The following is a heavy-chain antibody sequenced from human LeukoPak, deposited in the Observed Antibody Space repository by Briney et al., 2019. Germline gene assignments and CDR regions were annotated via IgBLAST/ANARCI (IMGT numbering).Heavy chain of an antibody. Sequence: ASVKVSCKASGYTFSGYYIHWVRQAPGQGLEWMGWINPNSGGTNYAQKLQGRVTMTRDTSISTAYMELSRLRSDDTAVYYWARGGRKPTHDFWSGYESEHYYYYYMDVWGKGTTVTVSS. V-gene: IGHV1-2*02. J-gene: IGHJ6*03. CDR1: GYTFSGYY. CDR2: INPNSGGT. CDR3: ARGGRKPTHDFWSGYESEHYYYYYMDV. D-gene: IGHD3-3*01.